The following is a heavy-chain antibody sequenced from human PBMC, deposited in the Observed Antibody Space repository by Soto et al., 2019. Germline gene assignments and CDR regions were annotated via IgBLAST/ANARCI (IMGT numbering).Heavy chain of an antibody. CDR1: GYTFTSYG. V-gene: IGHV1-18*04. J-gene: IGHJ6*02. Sequence: QVQLVQSGAEVKKPGASVKVSCKDSGYTFTSYGISWVRQAPGQGLEWMGWISAYNGNTNYAQKLQGRVTMTADTSTSTAYMERRSLRSDDTAVYYGARDRGGRDDVFWSGYIFWGQGTTVTVSS. CDR2: ISAYNGNT. D-gene: IGHD3-3*01. CDR3: ARDRGGRDDVFWSGYIF.